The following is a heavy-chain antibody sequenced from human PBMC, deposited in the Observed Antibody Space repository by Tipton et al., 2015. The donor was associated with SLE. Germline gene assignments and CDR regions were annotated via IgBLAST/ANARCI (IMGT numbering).Heavy chain of an antibody. CDR2: IYYSGST. Sequence: TLSLTCTVSGGSISSYYWSWIRQPPGKGLEWIGYIYYSGSTNYNPSLKSRVTISVDTSKNQFSLKLSSVTAADTAVYYCARGAHSPYPDYWGQGTLVTVPS. J-gene: IGHJ4*02. V-gene: IGHV4-59*01. D-gene: IGHD4-11*01. CDR3: ARGAHSPYPDY. CDR1: GGSISSYY.